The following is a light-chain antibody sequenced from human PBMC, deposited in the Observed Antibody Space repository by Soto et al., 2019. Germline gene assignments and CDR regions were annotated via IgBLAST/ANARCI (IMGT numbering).Light chain of an antibody. CDR2: DAS. CDR3: QQRGNWPRT. CDR1: QSVSSS. J-gene: IGKJ2*01. Sequence: EIVLTQSPATLSLSPGERATLSCRASQSVSSSLACYQQKPGQAPRLLIYDASNRATGIPARFSGSGSGTDFTRSISSLEPEDCAVYYCQQRGNWPRTFGQGTKLEIK. V-gene: IGKV3-11*01.